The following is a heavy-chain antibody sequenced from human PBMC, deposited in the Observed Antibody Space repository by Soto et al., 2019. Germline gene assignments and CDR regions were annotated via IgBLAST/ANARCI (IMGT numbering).Heavy chain of an antibody. J-gene: IGHJ3*01. D-gene: IGHD7-27*01. CDR3: VSLAWGRSPPDAFDF. Sequence: ASVKVSCKASGYTFTRYYMHWVRQVPVQGLEWMGIINPSGGRTSYAQKFQGRVTMTRDTSTSTVYMELSSLRAEDTAVYYCVSLAWGRSPPDAFDFCGQGTLVTGSS. CDR1: GYTFTRYY. CDR2: INPSGGRT. V-gene: IGHV1-46*03.